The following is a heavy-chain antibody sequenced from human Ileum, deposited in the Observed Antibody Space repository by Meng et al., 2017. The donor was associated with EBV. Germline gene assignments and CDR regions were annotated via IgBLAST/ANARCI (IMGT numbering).Heavy chain of an antibody. CDR2: IYHSGST. Sequence: VKLQRSGPGVVKPSGTMSLTCAVSGDSNRSNNWWSWVRQPPGKGLEWIGEIYHSGSTNYNPSFKSRVTMSVDKSKNQISLNLSSVTAADTAVYYCASGRDYAWHSWGRGTLVTVSS. D-gene: IGHD4-17*01. V-gene: IGHV4-4*02. CDR3: ASGRDYAWHS. J-gene: IGHJ4*02. CDR1: GDSNRSNNW.